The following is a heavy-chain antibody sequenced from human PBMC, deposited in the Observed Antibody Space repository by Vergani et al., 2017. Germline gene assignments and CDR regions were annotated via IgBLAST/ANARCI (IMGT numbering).Heavy chain of an antibody. J-gene: IGHJ6*02. CDR3: ARGRFGEPNFGEYYYGMDV. D-gene: IGHD3-10*01. V-gene: IGHV1-2*02. CDR1: GYTFTGYY. Sequence: QVQLVQSGAEVKKPGASVKVSCKASGYTFTGYYMHWVRQAPGQGLEWMGLINPNSGGTNYAQKFQGRVTMTRDTSISTAYMELSRLRSDDTAVYYCARGRFGEPNFGEYYYGMDVWGQGTTVTVS. CDR2: INPNSGGT.